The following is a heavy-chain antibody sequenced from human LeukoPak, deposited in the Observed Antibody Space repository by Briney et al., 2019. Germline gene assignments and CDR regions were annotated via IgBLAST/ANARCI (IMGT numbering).Heavy chain of an antibody. D-gene: IGHD6-19*01. J-gene: IGHJ4*02. CDR2: IYTSGST. V-gene: IGHV4-61*02. CDR1: GGSISSGSYY. CDR3: ARWASGWGANFDY. Sequence: SETLSLTCTVSGGSISSGSYYCSWIRQPAGKGLEWIGRIYTSGSTNYNPSLKSRVTISVDTSKNQFSLKLSSVTAADTAVYYCARWASGWGANFDYWGQGTLVTVSS.